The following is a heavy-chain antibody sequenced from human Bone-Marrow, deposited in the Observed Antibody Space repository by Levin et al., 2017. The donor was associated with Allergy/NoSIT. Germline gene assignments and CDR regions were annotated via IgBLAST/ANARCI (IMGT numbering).Heavy chain of an antibody. V-gene: IGHV3-23*01. J-gene: IGHJ4*01. CDR2: ITGSAATT. CDR3: TKDRRFTVTADFDN. Sequence: GGSLRLSCAASGFTFTSYAMAWVRQAPGKGLEWVASITGSAATTYYADSVKGRFTISKDNPKNALVLQMNNLRPEDTADYYCTKDRRFTVTADFDNWGHGTRVTVSS. D-gene: IGHD2-21*02. CDR1: GFTFTSYA.